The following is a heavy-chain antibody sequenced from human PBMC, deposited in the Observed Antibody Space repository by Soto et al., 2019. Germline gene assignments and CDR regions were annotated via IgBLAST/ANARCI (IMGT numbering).Heavy chain of an antibody. Sequence: TLSLTCTVSGGSISSGGYYWSWIRQHPGKGLEWIGYIYYSGSTYYNPSLKSRVTISVDTSKNQFSLKLSSVTAADTAVYYCARAGGTTVVTLAFDIWGQGTTVTVSS. J-gene: IGHJ3*02. CDR2: IYYSGST. V-gene: IGHV4-31*03. CDR1: GGSISSGGYY. CDR3: ARAGGTTVVTLAFDI. D-gene: IGHD4-17*01.